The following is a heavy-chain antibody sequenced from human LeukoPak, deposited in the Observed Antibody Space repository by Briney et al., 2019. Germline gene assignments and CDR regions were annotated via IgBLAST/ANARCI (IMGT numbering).Heavy chain of an antibody. V-gene: IGHV3-64D*06. CDR3: VEEGYSYGSYFDY. J-gene: IGHJ4*02. D-gene: IGHD5-18*01. CDR2: ISSNGGST. CDR1: GFTFSSYA. Sequence: GGSLRLSCSASGFTFSSYAMHWVRQAPGKGLEYVSAISSNGGSTYYADSVKGRFTISRDNSKNTLYLQMSSLRAEDTAVYYCVEEGYSYGSYFDYWGQGTLVTVSS.